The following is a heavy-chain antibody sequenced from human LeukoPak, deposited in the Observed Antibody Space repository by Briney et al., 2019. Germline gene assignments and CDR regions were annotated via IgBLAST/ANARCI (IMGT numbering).Heavy chain of an antibody. CDR3: AKSRVRNDIIFDY. J-gene: IGHJ4*02. Sequence: GSLRLSCAASGFTFSSYSMNWVRQAPGKGLEWVSFISSGSSIIHYADSVKGRFTISRDDAKDSLYLQMSSLRDEDTAVYYCAKSRVRNDIIFDYWGQGTLVTVSS. V-gene: IGHV3-48*02. CDR1: GFTFSSYS. D-gene: IGHD3-10*01. CDR2: ISSGSSII.